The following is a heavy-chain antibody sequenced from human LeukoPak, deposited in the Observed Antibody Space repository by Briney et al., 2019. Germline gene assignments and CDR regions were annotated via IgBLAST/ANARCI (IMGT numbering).Heavy chain of an antibody. CDR3: ARERFYGDYFDY. V-gene: IGHV3-48*01. CDR2: ISSSGSTI. J-gene: IGHJ4*02. D-gene: IGHD4-17*01. Sequence: PGGSLRLSCAASGFTFSSYGMNWVRQAPGKGLEWVSYISSSGSTIYYADSVKGRFTISRDNAKDSLYLQMNSLRAEDTAVYYCARERFYGDYFDYWGQGTLVIVSP. CDR1: GFTFSSYG.